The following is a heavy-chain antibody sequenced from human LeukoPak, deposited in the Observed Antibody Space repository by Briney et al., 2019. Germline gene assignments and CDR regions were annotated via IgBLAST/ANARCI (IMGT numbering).Heavy chain of an antibody. V-gene: IGHV4-28*01. CDR3: ARKPNAAYWFDP. D-gene: IGHD2-15*01. Sequence: SETLSLTCAVSGYSISSDNWWGWIRQPPGKGLEWIGYIHYSGITYYSPSLKSRVTLSVDTSKNQFSLRLSSVTAVDTAVYYCARKPNAAYWFDPWGQGTLVTVSS. CDR1: GYSISSDNW. J-gene: IGHJ5*02. CDR2: IHYSGIT.